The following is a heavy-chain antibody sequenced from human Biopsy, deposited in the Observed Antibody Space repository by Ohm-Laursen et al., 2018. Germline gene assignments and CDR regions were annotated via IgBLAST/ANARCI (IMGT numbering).Heavy chain of an antibody. CDR3: ATELTKANGWNYFDY. CDR1: GITVSGNY. D-gene: IGHD2-15*01. V-gene: IGHV3-53*01. J-gene: IGHJ4*02. Sequence: SLRLSCAASGITVSGNYMTWVRQAPGKGLEWVSVIYLGGTTYYADSVKGRFTISRNNSKNMVYPQMNSLRAEDTAVYYCATELTKANGWNYFDYWGQGTLVTVSS. CDR2: IYLGGTT.